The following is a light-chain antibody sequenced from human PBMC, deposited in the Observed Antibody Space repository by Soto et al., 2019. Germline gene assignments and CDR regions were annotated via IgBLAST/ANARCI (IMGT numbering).Light chain of an antibody. CDR2: GAS. J-gene: IGKJ5*01. CDR1: QSVSIN. V-gene: IGKV3-15*01. Sequence: EIVMTQSPATLSVSPGERATLSCRASQSVSINLAWYQQKPGQAPRLLIYGASTRATGIPARFSGSGSGTEFTLTISSLQSEDFAAYYCQQYGSGPPITFGQGTRLEIK. CDR3: QQYGSGPPIT.